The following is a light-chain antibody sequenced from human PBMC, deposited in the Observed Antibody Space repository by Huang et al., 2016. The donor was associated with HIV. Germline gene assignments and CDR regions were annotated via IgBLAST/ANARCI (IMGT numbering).Light chain of an antibody. CDR1: QNVTSNS. CDR3: QQYGTSPLWT. CDR2: GTC. J-gene: IGKJ1*01. V-gene: IGKV3-20*01. Sequence: EIVLTQSPGTLSSSPGERATLSCRASQNVTSNSLAWYLQKPGQAPRLLIYGTCNRATGIPDRFSGSGSGTDFTLTISRLEPEDFVVYYCQQYGTSPLWTFGQGTKVEIK.